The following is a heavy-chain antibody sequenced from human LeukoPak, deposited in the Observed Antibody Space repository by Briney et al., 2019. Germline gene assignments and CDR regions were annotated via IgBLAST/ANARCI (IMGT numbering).Heavy chain of an antibody. Sequence: SETLSLTCAVYGGSFSGYYWSWIRQPPGKGLEWIGEINHSGSTNYNPSLKSRVTISVDTSKNQFSLKLSSVTAADTAVYYCARTTVTKFDAFDYWGQGTLATVSS. CDR1: GGSFSGYY. V-gene: IGHV4-34*01. CDR2: INHSGST. CDR3: ARTTVTKFDAFDY. J-gene: IGHJ4*02. D-gene: IGHD4-17*01.